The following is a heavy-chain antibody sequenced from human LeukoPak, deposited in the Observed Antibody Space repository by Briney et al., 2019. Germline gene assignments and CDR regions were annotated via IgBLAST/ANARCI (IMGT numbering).Heavy chain of an antibody. V-gene: IGHV3-20*01. CDR3: ARGPGYSSSWLSYYYYGMDV. D-gene: IGHD6-13*01. J-gene: IGHJ6*02. Sequence: GGSLRLSCAASGFTFDDYGMSWVRHAPGKGLEWVSGINWNGGSTGYADSVKGRFTISRDNAKNSLYLQMNSLRAEDTALYHCARGPGYSSSWLSYYYYGMDVWGQGTTVTVSS. CDR1: GFTFDDYG. CDR2: INWNGGST.